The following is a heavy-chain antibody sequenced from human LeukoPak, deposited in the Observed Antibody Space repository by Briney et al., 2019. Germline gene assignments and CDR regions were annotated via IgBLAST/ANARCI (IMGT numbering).Heavy chain of an antibody. CDR3: ARQSIAAAYRFDP. CDR2: INPNSGGT. J-gene: IGHJ5*02. CDR1: GHTFTGYY. V-gene: IGHV1-2*02. D-gene: IGHD6-13*01. Sequence: ASVKVSCKASGHTFTGYYMHWVRQAPGQGLEWMGWINPNSGGTNYAQKFQGRVTMTRDTSISTAYMELSRLRSDDTAVYYCARQSIAAAYRFDPWGQGTLVTVSS.